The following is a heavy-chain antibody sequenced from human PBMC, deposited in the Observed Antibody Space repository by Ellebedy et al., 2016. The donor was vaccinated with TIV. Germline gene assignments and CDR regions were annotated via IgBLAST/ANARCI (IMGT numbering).Heavy chain of an antibody. CDR2: INHSGST. CDR1: GGSFSGYY. Sequence: SETLSLTXAVYGGSFSGYYWSWIRQPPGKGLEWIGEINHSGSTNYNPSLKSRVTISVDTSKNQFSLKLSSVTAADTAVYYCARPRYSHYYYYMDVWGKGTTVTVSS. J-gene: IGHJ6*03. CDR3: ARPRYSHYYYYMDV. D-gene: IGHD4-11*01. V-gene: IGHV4-34*01.